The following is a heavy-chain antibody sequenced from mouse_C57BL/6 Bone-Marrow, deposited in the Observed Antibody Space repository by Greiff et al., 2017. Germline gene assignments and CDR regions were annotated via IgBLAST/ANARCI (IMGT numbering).Heavy chain of an antibody. V-gene: IGHV1-85*01. CDR1: GYTFTSYD. CDR3: ARLEFDGSSGDWYFDV. D-gene: IGHD1-1*01. CDR2: IYPRDGST. Sequence: VQLQESGPELVKPGASVKLSCKASGYTFTSYDINWVKQRPGQGLEWIGWIYPRDGSTKYNEKFKGKATLTVDTSASTAYMELHSLTSEDAAVYFCARLEFDGSSGDWYFDVWCRGPTVTVSS. J-gene: IGHJ1*03.